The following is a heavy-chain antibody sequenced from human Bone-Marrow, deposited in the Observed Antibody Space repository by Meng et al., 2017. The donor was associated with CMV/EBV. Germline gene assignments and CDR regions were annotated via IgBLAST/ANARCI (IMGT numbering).Heavy chain of an antibody. CDR2: IYGSGGT. CDR3: AREQWLAHYFDY. V-gene: IGHV4-59*01. J-gene: IGHJ4*02. Sequence: SETQSLTCSVSGGSFSDYYWTWIRQPPGKGLEWIGYIYGSGGTNYNPSLKSRVTISVDTSNRHFSLKLSSVTSTDTAVYYCAREQWLAHYFDYWGQGALVTVSS. CDR1: GGSFSDYY. D-gene: IGHD6-19*01.